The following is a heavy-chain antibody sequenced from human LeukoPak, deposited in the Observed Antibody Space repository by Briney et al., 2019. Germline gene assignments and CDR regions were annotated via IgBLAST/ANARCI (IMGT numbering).Heavy chain of an antibody. V-gene: IGHV4-39*07. J-gene: IGHJ4*02. Sequence: PSETLSLTCTVSGGSISSSSYYWGWIRQPPGKGLEWIGSIYYSGSTYYNPSLKSRVTISVDTSKNQFSLKLSSVTAADTAVYYCAREMATMVYWGQGTLVTVSS. CDR3: AREMATMVY. D-gene: IGHD5-24*01. CDR2: IYYSGST. CDR1: GGSISSSSYY.